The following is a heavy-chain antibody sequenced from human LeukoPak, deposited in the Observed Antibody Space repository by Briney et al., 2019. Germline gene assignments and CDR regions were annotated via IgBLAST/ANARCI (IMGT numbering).Heavy chain of an antibody. CDR3: AKRRGLELLYYYYMDV. Sequence: GWSLRLSYTTSGFTFSSFWMSWVRQAPGKGLEGVANIKQDGSEKYYVDSVKGRFTISRDNSKNTLYLQMNSLRAEDTAVYYCAKRRGLELLYYYYMDVWGKGTTVTVSS. J-gene: IGHJ6*03. CDR2: IKQDGSEK. CDR1: GFTFSSFW. V-gene: IGHV3-7*03. D-gene: IGHD1-7*01.